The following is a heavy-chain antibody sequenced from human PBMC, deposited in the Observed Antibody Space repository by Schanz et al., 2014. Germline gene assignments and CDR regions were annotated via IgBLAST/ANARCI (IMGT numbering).Heavy chain of an antibody. CDR3: AKYRGYYRVSGSYRELEY. V-gene: IGHV3-30*18. CDR1: GFMFSSYG. Sequence: QVQLVESGGGVVQPGRSLRLSCAASGFMFSSYGMHWVRQAPGKGLEWVGVISYDGSKKSYADSVKGRFTISRDNSKNTLYLQMNSLRPEDTAVYYCAKYRGYYRVSGSYRELEYWGQGTLVTDSS. CDR2: ISYDGSKK. J-gene: IGHJ4*02. D-gene: IGHD3-10*01.